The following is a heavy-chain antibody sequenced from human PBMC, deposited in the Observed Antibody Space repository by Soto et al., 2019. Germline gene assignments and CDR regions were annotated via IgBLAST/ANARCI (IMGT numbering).Heavy chain of an antibody. J-gene: IGHJ4*02. Sequence: SETLSLTCTVSGGSIISYYWSWIRQPPGKGLEWIGYIYYSGSTNYNPSLKSRVTISVDTSKNQFSLKLSSVTAADTAVYYCARHGWSTSGWFDYWGRGTLVTVSS. D-gene: IGHD6-19*01. CDR1: GGSIISYY. CDR2: IYYSGST. CDR3: ARHGWSTSGWFDY. V-gene: IGHV4-59*08.